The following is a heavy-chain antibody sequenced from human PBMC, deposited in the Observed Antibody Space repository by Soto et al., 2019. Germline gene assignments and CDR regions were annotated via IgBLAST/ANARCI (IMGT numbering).Heavy chain of an antibody. J-gene: IGHJ6*02. V-gene: IGHV4-59*08. CDR3: ATQGFGTLHGLVDV. D-gene: IGHD1-7*01. Sequence: SETLSLTCPVSGGSITSIANHYCSWIRQPPGKGLEWIGYISYSGHTSYNPSLKSRIILSVDTSKNQVSLNLASVTAADTAVYYCATQGFGTLHGLVDVWGQGTTVTVSS. CDR2: ISYSGHT. CDR1: GGSITSIANHY.